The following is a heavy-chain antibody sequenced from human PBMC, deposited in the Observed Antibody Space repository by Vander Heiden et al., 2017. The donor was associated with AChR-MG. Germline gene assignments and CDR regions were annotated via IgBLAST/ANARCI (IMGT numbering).Heavy chain of an antibody. CDR3: ARGAGSFDY. CDR2: ISTGSNTI. CDR1: GFTFGSDS. V-gene: IGHV3-48*02. D-gene: IGHD2-15*01. Sequence: EVQLVESGGGLVQPGGSLRLSCAASGFTFGSDSMNWVRQAPGKGLEWVSYISTGSNTIYYADSVKGQFTISRDNAKNSLYLQMNSLRDEDTAVYYCARGAGSFDYWGQGTLVTVSS. J-gene: IGHJ4*02.